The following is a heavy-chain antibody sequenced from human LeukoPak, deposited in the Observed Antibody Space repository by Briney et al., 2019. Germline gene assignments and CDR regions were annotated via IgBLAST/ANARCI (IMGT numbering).Heavy chain of an antibody. CDR3: ASVTPVDYYYGSGSYLPLDY. Sequence: ASVKVSCKASGYTFTSYYMHWVRQAPGQGLEWMGIINPSGGSTSYAQKFQGRVTMTRDTSTSTVYMELSSLRSEDTAVYYCASVTPVDYYYGSGSYLPLDYWGQGTLVTVSS. J-gene: IGHJ4*02. D-gene: IGHD3-10*01. V-gene: IGHV1-46*01. CDR1: GYTFTSYY. CDR2: INPSGGST.